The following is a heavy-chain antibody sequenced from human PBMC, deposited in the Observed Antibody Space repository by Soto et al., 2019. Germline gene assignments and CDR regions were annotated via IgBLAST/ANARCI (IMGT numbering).Heavy chain of an antibody. CDR3: AHIPVGGTWYFDL. CDR2: IYWNDDK. V-gene: IGHV2-5*01. D-gene: IGHD6-19*01. J-gene: IGHJ2*01. Sequence: QITLKESGPTLVKPTQTLTLTCTFSGFSLSTSAVGVGWIRRPPGKALEWLGLIYWNDDKRYSPSLKSRLTISKDTSKSQVFLRMTTLDPVDTATYHCAHIPVGGTWYFDLWGRGTLVTVSS. CDR1: GFSLSTSAVG.